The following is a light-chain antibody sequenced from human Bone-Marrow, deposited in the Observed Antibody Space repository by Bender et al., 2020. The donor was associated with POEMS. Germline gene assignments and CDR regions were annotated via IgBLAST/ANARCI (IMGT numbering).Light chain of an antibody. CDR1: SSDVGSYNR. CDR3: HSYDSTNWV. Sequence: QSALTQPPSVSGSPGQSVTISCTGTSSDVGSYNRVSWYQQPPGTAPKLLIYEVSNRPSGVPDRFSGSIDSSSNSASLTISGLKTEDEADYYCHSYDSTNWVFGGGTKLTVL. CDR2: EVS. J-gene: IGLJ3*02. V-gene: IGLV2-18*02.